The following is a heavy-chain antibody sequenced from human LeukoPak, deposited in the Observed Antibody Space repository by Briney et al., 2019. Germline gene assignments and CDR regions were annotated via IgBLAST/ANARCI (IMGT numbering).Heavy chain of an antibody. V-gene: IGHV5-51*01. Sequence: GESLKISCKGSGYSFTTYWIGWVRQMPGKGLEWMGIIYPGDSDTRYSPSFQGQVTISADKSITTAYLQWSSLKASDTAMYYCARQRSRHNYDVLTGPLDPWGQGTLVTVSS. CDR3: ARQRSRHNYDVLTGPLDP. CDR1: GYSFTTYW. J-gene: IGHJ5*02. CDR2: IYPGDSDT. D-gene: IGHD3-9*01.